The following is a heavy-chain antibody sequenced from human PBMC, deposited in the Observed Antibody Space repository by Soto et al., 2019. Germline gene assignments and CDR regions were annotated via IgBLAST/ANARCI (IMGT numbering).Heavy chain of an antibody. D-gene: IGHD6-6*01. V-gene: IGHV4-39*01. J-gene: IGHJ6*02. CDR1: GGSISSSSYY. CDR2: IYYSGST. CDR3: ARPLYNSSPNYYYYGMDV. Sequence: PSETLSLTCTVSGGSISSSSYYWGWIRQPPGKGLEWIGSIYYSGSTYYNPSLKSRVTISVDTSKNQFSLKLSSVTAADTAVYYCARPLYNSSPNYYYYGMDVWGQGTTVTVSS.